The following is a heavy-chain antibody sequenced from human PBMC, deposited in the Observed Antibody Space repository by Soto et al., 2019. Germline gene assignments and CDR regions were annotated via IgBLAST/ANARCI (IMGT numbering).Heavy chain of an antibody. Sequence: EVQLVESGGGLVQPGGSLRLSCAASGFTVSTKYMSWVRQAPGKGLEWGSVIYSGGSTFYADSERGRFTITKDNSKNTVNLQMNSLSAEDTAVYYCARDPRAADYWGQGTLVTVSS. CDR3: ARDPRAADY. J-gene: IGHJ4*02. CDR1: GFTVSTKY. V-gene: IGHV3-66*01. CDR2: IYSGGST.